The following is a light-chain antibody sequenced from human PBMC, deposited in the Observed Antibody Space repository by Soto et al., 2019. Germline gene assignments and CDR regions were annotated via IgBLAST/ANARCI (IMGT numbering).Light chain of an antibody. CDR1: QSLLHSNGYNY. CDR3: MQAPDATLT. J-gene: IGKJ1*01. Sequence: DIVVTQSPLSLPVTPGEPASISCRSSQSLLHSNGYNYLDWYLQKPGQSPQLLIYLGSNRASGVPDRLSGSGSGTDFTLRISRVEAEDVGLYYCMQAPDATLTFGQGSKVHIX. CDR2: LGS. V-gene: IGKV2-28*01.